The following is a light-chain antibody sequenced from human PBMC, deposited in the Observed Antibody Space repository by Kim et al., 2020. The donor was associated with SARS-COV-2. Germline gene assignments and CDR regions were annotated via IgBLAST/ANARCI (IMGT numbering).Light chain of an antibody. CDR2: GAS. CDR1: QSVRSN. Sequence: VSPGERATLACRASQSVRSNLAWYQLKPGQPPRLLIYGASTRATGIPARFSGSGSGTEFTLTISSLQSEDLAFYYCQQNNNWPLTFGGGTKVDIK. V-gene: IGKV3-15*01. CDR3: QQNNNWPLT. J-gene: IGKJ4*01.